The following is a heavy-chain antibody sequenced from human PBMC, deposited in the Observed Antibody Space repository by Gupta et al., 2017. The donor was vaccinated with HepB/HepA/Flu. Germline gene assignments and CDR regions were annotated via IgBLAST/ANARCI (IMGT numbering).Heavy chain of an antibody. Sequence: QVQLVESGGGLVKPGGSLRPSSAASGFNLSDYYMRWIRQVPGKGLEWVSYMTSSGSRIYYTDSVKGRFTISRDSAKTSLYLQMNSLRAEDTAVYYCARDAPVWVTGTTLSAFDIWGQGTMVTVSS. CDR3: ARDAPVWVTGTTLSAFDI. D-gene: IGHD1-7*01. CDR2: MTSSGSRI. V-gene: IGHV3-11*01. J-gene: IGHJ3*02. CDR1: GFNLSDYY.